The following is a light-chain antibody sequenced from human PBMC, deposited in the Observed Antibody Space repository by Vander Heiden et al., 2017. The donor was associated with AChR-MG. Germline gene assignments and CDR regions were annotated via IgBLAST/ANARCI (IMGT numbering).Light chain of an antibody. CDR3: AAWDDSLNGPV. J-gene: IGLJ2*01. Sequence: QSVLTQPPPAPGTPGQRVTISCSGSSSNIGSNTVNWYQQLPGTAPKLLIYSNNQRPSGVPDRFSGSKSGTSASLAISGLQSEDEADYYCAAWDDSLNGPVFGGGTKLTVL. V-gene: IGLV1-44*01. CDR2: SNN. CDR1: SSNIGSNT.